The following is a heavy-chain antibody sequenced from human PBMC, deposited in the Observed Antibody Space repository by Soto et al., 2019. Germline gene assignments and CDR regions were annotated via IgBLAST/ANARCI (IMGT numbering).Heavy chain of an antibody. CDR2: IYYSGST. CDR3: ARHKSYDSSGYWRGFDY. Sequence: SETLSLTCTVSGGSISSSSYYWGWIRQPPGKGLEWIGSIYYSGSTYYNPSLKSRVTISVDTSKNQFSLKLSSVTAADTAVYYCARHKSYDSSGYWRGFDYWGQGTLVTVSS. CDR1: GGSISSSSYY. J-gene: IGHJ4*02. D-gene: IGHD3-22*01. V-gene: IGHV4-39*01.